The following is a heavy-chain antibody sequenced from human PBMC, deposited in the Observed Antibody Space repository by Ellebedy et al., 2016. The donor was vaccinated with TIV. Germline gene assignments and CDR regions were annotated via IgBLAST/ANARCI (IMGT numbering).Heavy chain of an antibody. CDR1: GYTFTSYG. V-gene: IGHV1-18*01. CDR2: ISGYNGNT. D-gene: IGHD3-22*01. J-gene: IGHJ4*02. CDR3: AKLRGGMYYYDSTGYYCFDY. Sequence: ASVKVSCKASGYTFTSYGISWVRQAPGQGLEWMGWISGYNGNTNSAQKFQGRVTMTTETSKSTNYMELRSLRSDDTAVYYCAKLRGGMYYYDSTGYYCFDYWGQGTLVTVSS.